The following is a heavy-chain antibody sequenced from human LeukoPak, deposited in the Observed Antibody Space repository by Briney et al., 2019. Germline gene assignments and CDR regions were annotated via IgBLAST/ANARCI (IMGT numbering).Heavy chain of an antibody. Sequence: ASVKVSCKASGYTFTSYGISWVRQAPGQGLEWMGWISAYNGNTNYAQKLQGRVTMTTDTSTSTAYMELRSLRSDDTAVYYCARAHSGYSSSWYWFDPWGQGTLVTVSS. V-gene: IGHV1-18*01. D-gene: IGHD6-13*01. CDR3: ARAHSGYSSSWYWFDP. CDR1: GYTFTSYG. J-gene: IGHJ5*02. CDR2: ISAYNGNT.